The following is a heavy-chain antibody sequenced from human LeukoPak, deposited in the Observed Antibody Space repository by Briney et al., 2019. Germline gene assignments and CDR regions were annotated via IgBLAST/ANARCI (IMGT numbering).Heavy chain of an antibody. Sequence: SETLSLTCTVSGGSISHYFWSWIRQPPGKALEWIGYIYYSGSTNYNPSLKSRVTITVATSKNQFSLKLSSVTAADTAVYYCARSRLPAAIDYWGQGTLVTVSS. V-gene: IGHV4-59*08. J-gene: IGHJ4*02. CDR1: GGSISHYF. CDR3: ARSRLPAAIDY. CDR2: IYYSGST. D-gene: IGHD2-2*01.